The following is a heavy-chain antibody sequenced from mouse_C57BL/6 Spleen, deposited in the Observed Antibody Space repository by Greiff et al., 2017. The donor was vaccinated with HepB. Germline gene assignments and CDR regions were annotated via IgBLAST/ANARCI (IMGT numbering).Heavy chain of an antibody. CDR2: IYPGSGST. CDR1: GYTFTSYW. Sequence: VQLQQPGAELVKPGASVKMSCKASGYTFTSYWITWVKQRPGQGLEWIGDIYPGSGSTNYNEKFKSKATLTVDTSSSTAYMQLSSLTSEDSAVYFCARETAYYGSSYYFAYWGQGTLVTVSA. CDR3: ARETAYYGSSYYFAY. V-gene: IGHV1-55*01. J-gene: IGHJ3*01. D-gene: IGHD1-1*01.